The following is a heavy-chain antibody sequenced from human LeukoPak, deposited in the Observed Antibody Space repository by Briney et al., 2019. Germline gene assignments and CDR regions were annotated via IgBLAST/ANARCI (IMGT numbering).Heavy chain of an antibody. V-gene: IGHV4-59*12. CDR2: IYYSGST. Sequence: PSETLSLTCTVSGGSISPYYWSWIRQPPGKGLEWIGYIYYSGSTNYNPSLKSRVTISVDTSKNQFSLKLSSVTAADTAVYYCARGPKPPGIAVAGKRGLDYWGQGTLVTVSS. CDR1: GGSISPYY. D-gene: IGHD6-19*01. CDR3: ARGPKPPGIAVAGKRGLDY. J-gene: IGHJ4*02.